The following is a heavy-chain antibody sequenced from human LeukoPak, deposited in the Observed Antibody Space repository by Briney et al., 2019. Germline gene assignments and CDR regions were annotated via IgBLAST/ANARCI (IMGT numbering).Heavy chain of an antibody. CDR1: GGSISSSSYY. CDR3: ARVMGSGWYGGDYFDY. Sequence: SETLSLTCTVSGGSISSSSYYWGWIRQPPGKGLEWIGSIYYSGSTYYNPSLKSRVTISVDTSKNQFSLKLSSVTAADTAVYYCARVMGSGWYGGDYFDYWGQGTLVTVSS. CDR2: IYYSGST. J-gene: IGHJ4*02. V-gene: IGHV4-39*07. D-gene: IGHD6-19*01.